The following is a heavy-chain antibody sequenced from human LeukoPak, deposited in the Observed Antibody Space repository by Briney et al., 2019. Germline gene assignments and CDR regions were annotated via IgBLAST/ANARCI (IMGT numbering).Heavy chain of an antibody. D-gene: IGHD6-25*01. J-gene: IGHJ4*02. V-gene: IGHV1-46*01. CDR2: INPSGGST. CDR1: GYTFTSYY. CDR3: AKSTARYYFDY. Sequence: ASVKVSCKASGYTFTSYYMHWVRQAPGQGLEWMGIINPSGGSTSYAQKFQGRVTMTRDTSTSAVYMELSSLRSEDTAVYYCAKSTARYYFDYWGQGTLVTVSS.